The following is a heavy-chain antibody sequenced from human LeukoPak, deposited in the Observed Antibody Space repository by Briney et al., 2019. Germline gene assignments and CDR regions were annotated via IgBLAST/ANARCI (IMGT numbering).Heavy chain of an antibody. V-gene: IGHV3-30-3*01. CDR3: AREIVGATLGFDY. CDR2: ISYDGSNK. J-gene: IGHJ4*02. Sequence: GGSLRLSCAASGLTFSSYAMHWVRQPPGKGLEWVAVISYDGSNKYYADSVKGRFTISRDNSKNTLYLQMNSLRAEDTAVYYCAREIVGATLGFDYWGQGTLVTVSS. D-gene: IGHD1-26*01. CDR1: GLTFSSYA.